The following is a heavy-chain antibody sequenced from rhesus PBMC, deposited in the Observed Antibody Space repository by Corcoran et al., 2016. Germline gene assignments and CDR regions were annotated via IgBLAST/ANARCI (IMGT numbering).Heavy chain of an antibody. J-gene: IGHJ4*01. V-gene: IGHV4-160*01. D-gene: IGHD3-16*01. Sequence: QVQLQESGPGLVKPSETLSLTCAVSGGSISNNYWCWIRQPPGKGLEWIGYIYVSSRSTYYNPSLKSRVTISTDTSKNQFSLKLSSVAAADTAVYYCARDLYSGNYYYFDYWGQGVLVTVSS. CDR3: ARDLYSGNYYYFDY. CDR2: IYVSSRST. CDR1: GGSISNNY.